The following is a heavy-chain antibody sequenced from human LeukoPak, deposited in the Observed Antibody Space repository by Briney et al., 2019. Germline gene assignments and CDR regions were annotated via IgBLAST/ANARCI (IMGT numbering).Heavy chain of an antibody. CDR2: ISGSGGST. D-gene: IGHD3-22*01. J-gene: IGHJ5*02. CDR1: GFTFSSYA. CDR3: AKGVSSYYDSSGFDP. V-gene: IGHV3-23*01. Sequence: GGSLRLSCAASGFTFSSYAMSWVRQAPGKGLEWVSAISGSGGSTYYADSVKGRFTISRDNSKNTLYLQMNSLRAEDTAVYYCAKGVSSYYDSSGFDPWGQGTLVTVSS.